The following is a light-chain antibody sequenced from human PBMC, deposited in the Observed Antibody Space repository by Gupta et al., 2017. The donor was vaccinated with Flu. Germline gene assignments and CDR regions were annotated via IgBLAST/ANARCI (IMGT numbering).Light chain of an antibody. CDR1: KIGTKS. Sequence: GGNKIGTKSVHWYQQKPGQAPVVVVHDDSDRPSGIPERFSGSNSGNTATLIISRVEAGDEADYYCQVWDSSSHHRVFGGGTKLTVL. V-gene: IGLV3-21*02. CDR3: QVWDSSSHHRV. J-gene: IGLJ3*02. CDR2: DDS.